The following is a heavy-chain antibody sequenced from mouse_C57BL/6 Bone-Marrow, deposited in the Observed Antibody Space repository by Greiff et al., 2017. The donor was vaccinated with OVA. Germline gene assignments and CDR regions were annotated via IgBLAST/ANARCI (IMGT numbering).Heavy chain of an antibody. CDR1: GFTFSSYA. D-gene: IGHD1-1*01. V-gene: IGHV5-9-1*02. CDR2: ISSGGDYI. Sequence: EVNVVESGEGLVKPGGSLKLSCAASGFTFSSYAMSWVRQTPEKRLEWVAYISSGGDYIYYADTVKGRFTISRDNARNTLYLQMSSLKSEDTAMYYCTRAPHYYGSSYGYFDVWGTGTTVTVSS. CDR3: TRAPHYYGSSYGYFDV. J-gene: IGHJ1*03.